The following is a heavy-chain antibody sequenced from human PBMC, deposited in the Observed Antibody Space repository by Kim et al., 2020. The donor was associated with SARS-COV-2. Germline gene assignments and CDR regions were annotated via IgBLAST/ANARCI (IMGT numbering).Heavy chain of an antibody. CDR3: ARDRTAFDY. Sequence: GGSLRLSCAVSGLTFSTTDMHWVRQAPGKGLEWIAYISRSGSAIVYADSVKGRFTISRDEAKNSIFLQMNSLRDEDTAVYYCARDRTAFDYWGRGTLVTVPS. J-gene: IGHJ4*02. CDR1: GLTFSTTD. D-gene: IGHD1-1*01. CDR2: ISRSGSAI. V-gene: IGHV3-48*02.